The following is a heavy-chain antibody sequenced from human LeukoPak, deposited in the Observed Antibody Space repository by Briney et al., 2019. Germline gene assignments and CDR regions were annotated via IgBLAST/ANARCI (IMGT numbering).Heavy chain of an antibody. J-gene: IGHJ5*02. V-gene: IGHV3-21*01. D-gene: IGHD1-26*01. CDR2: ISSSSSYI. Sequence: GGSLRLSCAASGFTFSSYSMNWVRQAPGNGLEWVSSISSSSSYIYYADSVKGRFTISRDNAKNSLYLQMNSLRAEDTAVYYCARDSVGANKSNWFDPWGQGTLVTVSS. CDR3: ARDSVGANKSNWFDP. CDR1: GFTFSSYS.